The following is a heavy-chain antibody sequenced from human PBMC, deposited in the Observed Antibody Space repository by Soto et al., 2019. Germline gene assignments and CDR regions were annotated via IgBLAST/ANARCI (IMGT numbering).Heavy chain of an antibody. D-gene: IGHD6-13*01. J-gene: IGHJ4*02. V-gene: IGHV1-18*03. CDR1: GYTFTSYG. CDR3: ARDRGSSWYGGDY. Sequence: GASVKVSCKASGYTFTSYGISWVRQAPGQGLEWMGWISAYNGNTNYAQKHQGRVTMTTNTSTSTTYMQLRSLRSDDMAVYYCARDRGSSWYGGDYWGQGTLVTVSS. CDR2: ISAYNGNT.